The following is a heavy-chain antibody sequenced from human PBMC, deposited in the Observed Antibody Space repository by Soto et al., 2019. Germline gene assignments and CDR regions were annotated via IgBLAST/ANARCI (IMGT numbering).Heavy chain of an antibody. V-gene: IGHV4-34*01. J-gene: IGHJ4*02. CDR2: INHSGST. CDR1: VGSFRGYY. Sequence: PSESLSLTCAVYVGSFRGYYWGWIRQPPGKGLEWIGEINHSGSTNYNPYLKSRVTISVDTSKNQFSLKLSSVTAADTAVYYCARGPGGYDILTGLFDYWGQGTLVTVSS. D-gene: IGHD3-9*01. CDR3: ARGPGGYDILTGLFDY.